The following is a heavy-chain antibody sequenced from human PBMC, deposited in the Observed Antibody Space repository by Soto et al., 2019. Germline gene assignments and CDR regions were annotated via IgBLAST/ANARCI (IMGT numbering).Heavy chain of an antibody. CDR3: ARVTPGQLSTMGGREHX. Sequence: SETLSLTFTVSGGSISSVDYYWSWIRQPPGKGLEWIGYIYYSGSTYYNPSLKSRVTISVDTSKNQFSLKLSSVTAADTAVYYCARVTPGQLSTMGGREHXWGQGTLVTVSX. D-gene: IGHD4-4*01. V-gene: IGHV4-30-4*01. CDR1: GGSISSVDYY. CDR2: IYYSGST. J-gene: IGHJ4*02.